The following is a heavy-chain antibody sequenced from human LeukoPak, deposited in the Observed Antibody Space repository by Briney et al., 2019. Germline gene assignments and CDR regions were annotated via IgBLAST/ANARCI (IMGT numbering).Heavy chain of an antibody. Sequence: ASVKVSCKASGHTFTAYYMFWVRQAPGQXXXXMGWINPSSGGTNYAPKFQGRVTMTRDTSISTAYMELSSLRSDDTAVYFCATYYSDTSARDWGQGTLVTVSS. J-gene: IGHJ4*02. CDR3: ATYYSDTSARD. CDR1: GHTFTAYY. CDR2: INPSSGGT. V-gene: IGHV1-2*02. D-gene: IGHD3-10*01.